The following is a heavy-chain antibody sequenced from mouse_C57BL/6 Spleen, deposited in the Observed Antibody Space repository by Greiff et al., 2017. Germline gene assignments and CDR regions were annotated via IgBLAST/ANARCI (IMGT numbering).Heavy chain of an antibody. V-gene: IGHV5-6*01. Sequence: EVTLVESGGDLVKPGGSLKLSCAASGFTFSSYGMSWVRQTPDKRLEWVATISSGGSYTYYPDSVKGRFTISRDNAKNTLYLQMSSLKSEDTAMYYCARPVDYYAMDYWGQGTSVTVSS. CDR2: ISSGGSYT. CDR3: ARPVDYYAMDY. CDR1: GFTFSSYG. J-gene: IGHJ4*01.